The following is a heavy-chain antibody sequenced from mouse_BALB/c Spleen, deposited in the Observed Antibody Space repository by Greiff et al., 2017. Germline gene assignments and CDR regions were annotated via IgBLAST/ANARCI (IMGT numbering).Heavy chain of an antibody. Sequence: VQLQQSGAELVRSGASVKLSCTASGFNIKDYYMHWVKQRPEQGLEWIGWIDPENGDTEYAPKFQGKATMTADTSSNTAYLQLSSLTSEDTAVYFCKGGGYFGAYWGQGTLVTVSA. J-gene: IGHJ3*01. CDR3: KGGGYFGAY. D-gene: IGHD2-3*01. CDR2: IDPENGDT. CDR1: GFNIKDYY. V-gene: IGHV14-4*02.